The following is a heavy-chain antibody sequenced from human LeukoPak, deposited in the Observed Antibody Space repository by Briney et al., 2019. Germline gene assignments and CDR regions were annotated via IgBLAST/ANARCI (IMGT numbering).Heavy chain of an antibody. J-gene: IGHJ3*02. CDR1: GGSFSGYY. Sequence: SETLSLTCAVYGGSFSGYYWSWIRQPPGKGLEWIGEINHSGSTNYNPSLKSRVTISVDTSKNQFSLKLSSVTAADTAVYYCARDTHRRKGAFDIWGQGTMVTVSS. CDR3: ARDTHRRKGAFDI. CDR2: INHSGST. V-gene: IGHV4-34*01.